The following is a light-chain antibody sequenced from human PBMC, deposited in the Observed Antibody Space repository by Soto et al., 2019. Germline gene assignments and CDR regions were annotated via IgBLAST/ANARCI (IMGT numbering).Light chain of an antibody. V-gene: IGLV2-11*01. Sequence: QSARTQPRSVSGSPGQSVTISCTGTRSDVGGYNYVSWYQQHPGKAPKLMIYDVSKRPSGVPDRFSGSKSDNTASLTISGLQAEDESDYYCCSYAGSSLVVFGGGTKLTVL. J-gene: IGLJ3*02. CDR3: CSYAGSSLVV. CDR2: DVS. CDR1: RSDVGGYNY.